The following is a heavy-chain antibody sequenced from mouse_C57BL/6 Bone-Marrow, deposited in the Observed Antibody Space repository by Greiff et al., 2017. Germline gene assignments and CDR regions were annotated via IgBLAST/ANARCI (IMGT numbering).Heavy chain of an antibody. D-gene: IGHD2-5*01. CDR2: INPSNGGT. CDR1: GYTFTSYW. V-gene: IGHV1-53*01. CDR3: ASPAYYSNYVNYYAMDY. Sequence: QVQLQQPGTELVKPGASVKLSCKASGYTFTSYWMHWVKQRPGQGLEWIGNINPSNGGTTYNEKFKSKATLTADKSSSTAYMQLSSLTSEDSAVYYCASPAYYSNYVNYYAMDYWGQGTSVTVSS. J-gene: IGHJ4*01.